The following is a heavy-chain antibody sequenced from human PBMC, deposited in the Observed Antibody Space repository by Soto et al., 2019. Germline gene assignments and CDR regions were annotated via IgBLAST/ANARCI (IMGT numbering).Heavy chain of an antibody. D-gene: IGHD6-13*01. CDR3: ARSIEAASARWSCMDV. J-gene: IGHJ6*02. Sequence: AETLARGCTVSGGSVSSCSYYWSWIRQPPGRGLEWIGYIYYSGSTNYNPSLKSRVTISVDTSKNQFSLKLSSVTAADTAVYYCARSIEAASARWSCMDVWGQVTTVTVSS. CDR2: IYYSGST. V-gene: IGHV4-61*01. CDR1: GGSVSSCSYY.